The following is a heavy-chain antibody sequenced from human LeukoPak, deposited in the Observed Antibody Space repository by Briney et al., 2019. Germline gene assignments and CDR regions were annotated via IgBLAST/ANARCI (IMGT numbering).Heavy chain of an antibody. D-gene: IGHD7-27*01. J-gene: IGHJ3*02. CDR3: ASDKLGTDAFDI. CDR2: IWYDGTNK. V-gene: IGHV3-33*08. Sequence: GGSLRLSCSASGFTFSSFGMHWVRQAPGKGLEWVAVIWYDGTNKYYADSVKGRFSISRDNSKNTLYLQMNSLRAEDTAVYYCASDKLGTDAFDIWGQGTVVTVSS. CDR1: GFTFSSFG.